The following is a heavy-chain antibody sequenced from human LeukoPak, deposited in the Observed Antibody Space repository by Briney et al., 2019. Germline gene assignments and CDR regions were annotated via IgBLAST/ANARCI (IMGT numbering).Heavy chain of an antibody. J-gene: IGHJ4*02. D-gene: IGHD6-19*01. V-gene: IGHV4-39*02. CDR2: IYYSGST. Sequence: PSETLSLTCTVSGGSISSSSYYWGWIRQPPGKGLEWIGSIYYSGSTYYNPSLKSRVTISVDTSKNQFSLKLSSVTAADTAVYYCAREQAAVAGTFDYWGQGTLVTVSS. CDR3: AREQAAVAGTFDY. CDR1: GGSISSSSYY.